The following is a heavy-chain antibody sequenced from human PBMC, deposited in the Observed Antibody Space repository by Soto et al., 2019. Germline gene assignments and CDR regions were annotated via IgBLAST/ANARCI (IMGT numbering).Heavy chain of an antibody. CDR3: ARDWGGYCSITIGVGYYCYYGMAW. D-gene: IGHD2-2*01. CDR1: GGSVSSGSYY. V-gene: IGHV4-61*01. J-gene: IGHJ6*02. CDR2: IYYSGST. Sequence: SETLSLTCTVSGGSVSSGSYYWSWIRQPPGKGPEWIGYIYYSGSTNYNPSLKSRVTISVDTSKNQFSLKLSSVTAADTAVYYCARDWGGYCSITIGVGYYCYYGMAWSGHGTTVTVSS.